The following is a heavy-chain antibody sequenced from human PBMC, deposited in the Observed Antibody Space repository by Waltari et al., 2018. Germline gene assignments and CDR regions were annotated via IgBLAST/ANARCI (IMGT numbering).Heavy chain of an antibody. J-gene: IGHJ6*02. CDR3: ARTTLTIFGVVYSTILPPYDMDV. V-gene: IGHV5-51*01. D-gene: IGHD3-3*01. CDR1: GYSFTSYW. CDR2: IYPCDADT. Sequence: EVQLVQSGAEVKKPGESLKISCKGSGYSFTSYWIGWVRQMPGKGLEWMGIIYPCDADTGYRPTFQDQVTSSADKSISTAYLQWGSLKASDTAMYYCARTTLTIFGVVYSTILPPYDMDVWGQGTTVTVSS.